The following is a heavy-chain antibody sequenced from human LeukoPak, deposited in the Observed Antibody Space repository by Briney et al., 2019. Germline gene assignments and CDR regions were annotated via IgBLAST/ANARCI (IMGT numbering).Heavy chain of an antibody. J-gene: IGHJ6*03. CDR3: ATYGDCSSTSCYQRRYYYYYMDV. D-gene: IGHD2-2*01. CDR1: GYTFTGYY. V-gene: IGHV1-2*02. Sequence: ASVKVSCKASGYTFTGYYMHWVRQAPGQGLGLMGWINPNSGGTNYAQKFQGRVTMTRDTSISTAYMELSRLRSDDTDVYYCATYGDCSSTSCYQRRYYYYYMDVWGKGTTVTISS. CDR2: INPNSGGT.